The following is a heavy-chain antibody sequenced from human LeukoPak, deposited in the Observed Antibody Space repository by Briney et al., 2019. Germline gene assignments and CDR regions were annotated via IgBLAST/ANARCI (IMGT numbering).Heavy chain of an antibody. CDR3: ARDGEYEYVWGTYSTEVGIDY. D-gene: IGHD3-16*01. CDR1: RFTFSRYW. J-gene: IGHJ4*02. V-gene: IGHV3-7*01. Sequence: GGSLRLSCAVSRFTFSRYWMGWVRQAPGKGLEWVANIKQDGSEKYYVDSVKGRFTISRDNAKNSLYLQMNSLRAEDTAVYYCARDGEYEYVWGTYSTEVGIDYWGQGTLVTVSS. CDR2: IKQDGSEK.